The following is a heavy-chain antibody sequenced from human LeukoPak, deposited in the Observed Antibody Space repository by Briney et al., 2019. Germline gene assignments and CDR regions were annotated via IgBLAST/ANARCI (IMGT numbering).Heavy chain of an antibody. V-gene: IGHV4-39*07. CDR3: ARGGWNKFDY. D-gene: IGHD3-22*01. CDR2: IFYSGST. J-gene: IGHJ4*02. CDR1: GGSISSSNYY. Sequence: SETLSLTCTVSGGSISSSNYYWGWVRQPPGKGLEWIGSIFYSGSTYYNPSLKSRVTISVDTSKNQFSLKLSSVTAADTAVYYCARGGWNKFDYWGQGTLVTVSS.